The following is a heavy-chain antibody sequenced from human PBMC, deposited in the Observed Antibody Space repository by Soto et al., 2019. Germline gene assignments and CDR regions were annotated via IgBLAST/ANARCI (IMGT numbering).Heavy chain of an antibody. CDR3: ARDLGRILDY. Sequence: EVQLVESGGGLIQPGGSLRLSCAASGFSVSSNYMTWVRQAPGKGLEWVSVIYSGGNTFYADSVKGRFTISRDNSKNLLYLQMNSLRAEDTAVYYCARDLGRILDYWGQGTLVTVSS. D-gene: IGHD7-27*01. CDR1: GFSVSSNY. CDR2: IYSGGNT. V-gene: IGHV3-53*01. J-gene: IGHJ4*02.